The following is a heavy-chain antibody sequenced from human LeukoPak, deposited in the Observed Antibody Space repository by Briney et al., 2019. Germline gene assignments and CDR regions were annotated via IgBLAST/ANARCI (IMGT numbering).Heavy chain of an antibody. V-gene: IGHV1-69*06. Sequence: SVKVSCKASGGTFNSYAISWVRQAPGQGLEWMGGIIPIFGTANYAQKFQGRVTITADKSTSTAYMELSSLRSEDTAVYYCARGAVVVAAEKEDAFDIWGQGTMVTVSS. CDR1: GGTFNSYA. J-gene: IGHJ3*02. CDR3: ARGAVVVAAEKEDAFDI. CDR2: IIPIFGTA. D-gene: IGHD2-15*01.